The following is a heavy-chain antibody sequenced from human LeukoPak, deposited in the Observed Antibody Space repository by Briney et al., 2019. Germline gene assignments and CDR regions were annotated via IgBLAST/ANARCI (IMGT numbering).Heavy chain of an antibody. CDR1: GYTFTSYY. V-gene: IGHV1-46*01. Sequence: ASVKVSCKASGYTFTSYYMHWVRQAPGQGLEWMGIINPRGGSTSYAQKFQGGVAMTRDRSTSTVDMYLSILRADDTPVYYRARRSGSGKHWFDPWRQGTLVTVSS. CDR3: ARRSGSGKHWFDP. D-gene: IGHD3-10*01. J-gene: IGHJ5*02. CDR2: INPRGGST.